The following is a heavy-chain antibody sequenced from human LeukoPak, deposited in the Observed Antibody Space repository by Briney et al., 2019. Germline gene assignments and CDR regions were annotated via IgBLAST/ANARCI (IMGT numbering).Heavy chain of an antibody. CDR2: LYYSGTP. J-gene: IGHJ4*02. V-gene: IGHV4-39*02. D-gene: IGHD5/OR15-5a*01. Sequence: PSETLSLTCPVSGVSITSGKFYWGWIRQPPGKGREWIGSLYYSGTPYYNPSLESRVAMSLATSENHFSLSLTSVTAADTAIYYCVRGIPVSGPYYFDSWGQGTLVTVSS. CDR3: VRGIPVSGPYYFDS. CDR1: GVSITSGKFY.